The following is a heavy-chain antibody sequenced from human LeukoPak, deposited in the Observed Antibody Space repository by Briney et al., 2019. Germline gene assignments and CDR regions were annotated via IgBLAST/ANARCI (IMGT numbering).Heavy chain of an antibody. D-gene: IGHD3-22*01. Sequence: PSETLSLTCTVSGGSISSSSYYWGWIRQPPGKGLEWIGSISYSGSTYYNPSLKSRVTISVDTSKNQFSLKLSSVTAADTAVYYCARHSRSLVVITFDYWGQGTLVTVSS. CDR2: ISYSGST. CDR1: GGSISSSSYY. V-gene: IGHV4-39*01. CDR3: ARHSRSLVVITFDY. J-gene: IGHJ4*02.